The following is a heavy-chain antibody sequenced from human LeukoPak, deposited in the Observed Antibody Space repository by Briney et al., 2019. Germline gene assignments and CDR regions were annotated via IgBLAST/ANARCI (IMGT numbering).Heavy chain of an antibody. J-gene: IGHJ4*02. V-gene: IGHV3-23*01. CDR3: AKDQGGIVATMGSYYFDY. CDR2: ISGSGGST. CDR1: GFTFSSYA. Sequence: GGSLRLSCAASGFTFSSYAMSWVRQAPGKGLEWVSAISGSGGSTYYAGSVKGRFTISRDNSKNTLYLQMNSLRAEDTAVYYCAKDQGGIVATMGSYYFDYWGQGTLVTVSS. D-gene: IGHD5-12*01.